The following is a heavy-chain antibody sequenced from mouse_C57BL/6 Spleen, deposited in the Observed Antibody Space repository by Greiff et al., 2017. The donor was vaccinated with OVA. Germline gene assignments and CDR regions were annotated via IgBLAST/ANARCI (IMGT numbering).Heavy chain of an antibody. CDR1: GFTFSSYA. D-gene: IGHD2-5*01. CDR2: ISDGGSYT. V-gene: IGHV5-4*01. CDR3: AREEYRNYAWVAY. Sequence: DVMLVESGGGLVKPGGSLKLSCAASGFTFSSYAMSWVRQTPEKRLEWVATISDGGSYTYYPDNVKGRFTISRDNAKNNLYLQMSHLKSEDTAMYYCAREEYRNYAWVAYWGQGTLVTVSA. J-gene: IGHJ3*01.